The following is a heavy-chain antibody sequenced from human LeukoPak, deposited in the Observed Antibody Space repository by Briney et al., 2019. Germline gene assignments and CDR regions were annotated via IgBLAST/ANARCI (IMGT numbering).Heavy chain of an antibody. CDR1: GGSISSYY. CDR2: IYYSGST. J-gene: IGHJ6*03. V-gene: IGHV4-59*01. Sequence: TSETLSLTCTVSGGSISSYYWSWIRQPPGKGLEWIGYIYYSGSTNYNPSLKSRVTISVDTSKNQFSLKLSSVTAADTAVYYWAREAPYYYMDVWGKGTTVTVSS. CDR3: AREAPYYYMDV.